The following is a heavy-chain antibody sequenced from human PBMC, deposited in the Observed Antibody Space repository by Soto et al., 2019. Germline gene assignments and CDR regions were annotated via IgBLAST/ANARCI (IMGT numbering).Heavy chain of an antibody. J-gene: IGHJ4*02. D-gene: IGHD6-13*01. CDR3: ARGLKGSSCLDY. Sequence: SWAAAGFSCISYSMTRVRQAPGKGREGVSVVSSSSGTRYYAASVTGTFTISRDNDRNSLYLQMKSLRAEDTAVYYCARGLKGSSCLDYWGQGTLVT. V-gene: IGHV3-48*01. CDR2: VSSSSGTR. CDR1: GFSCISYS.